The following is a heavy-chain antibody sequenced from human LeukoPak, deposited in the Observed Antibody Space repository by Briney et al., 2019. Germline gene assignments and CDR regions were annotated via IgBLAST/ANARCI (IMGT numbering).Heavy chain of an antibody. J-gene: IGHJ5*02. D-gene: IGHD2-2*01. CDR2: IYYSGST. Sequence: SETLSLTCTVSGGSISSSSYYWGWIRQPPGKGLEWIGSIYYSGSTYYNPSLKSRVTISVDTSKNQFSLKLSSVTAADTAVYYCARGRHIVWYQLTNLGWFDPWGQGTLVTVSS. CDR1: GGSISSSSYY. V-gene: IGHV4-39*01. CDR3: ARGRHIVWYQLTNLGWFDP.